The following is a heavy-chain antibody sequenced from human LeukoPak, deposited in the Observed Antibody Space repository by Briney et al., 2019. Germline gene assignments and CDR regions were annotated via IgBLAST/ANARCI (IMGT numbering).Heavy chain of an antibody. CDR2: INPNSGGT. CDR3: AREGRGYSYGPPEISYYYYGMDV. J-gene: IGHJ6*02. V-gene: IGHV1-2*02. D-gene: IGHD5-18*01. Sequence: ASVKVSCKASGYTFTGYYMHWVRQAPGQGLEWMGWINPNSGGTNYAQKFQGSVTMTRDTSISTAYMELSRLRSDDTAVYYCAREGRGYSYGPPEISYYYYGMDVWGQGTTVTVSS. CDR1: GYTFTGYY.